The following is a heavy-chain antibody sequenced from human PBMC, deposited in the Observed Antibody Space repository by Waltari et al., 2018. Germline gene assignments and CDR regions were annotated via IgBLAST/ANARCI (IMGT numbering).Heavy chain of an antibody. Sequence: QVQLVQSGAEVKKPGSSVKVSCKASGGTFSSYAISWVRQAPGQGLEWMGGIIPIFGTANYAQKFQGRVTSTADESTSTAYMELSSLRSEDTAVYYCARDSGYYGSGSYYNPLDYWGQGTLVTVSS. D-gene: IGHD3-10*01. CDR3: ARDSGYYGSGSYYNPLDY. J-gene: IGHJ4*02. CDR2: IIPIFGTA. V-gene: IGHV1-69*01. CDR1: GGTFSSYA.